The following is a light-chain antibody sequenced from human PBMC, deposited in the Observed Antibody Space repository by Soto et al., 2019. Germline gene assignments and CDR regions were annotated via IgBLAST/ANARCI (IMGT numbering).Light chain of an antibody. V-gene: IGKV3-20*01. Sequence: EIVLTQSPGTLSLSPGERATLSCRASQSVSSSYLAWYQQKPGQAPRHLIYGASSRATGIPDSFSGSGSGSDFTLTISRLEPEDFAVYYCQQYGSSPVTFGQGTKLEIK. CDR3: QQYGSSPVT. CDR2: GAS. J-gene: IGKJ2*01. CDR1: QSVSSSY.